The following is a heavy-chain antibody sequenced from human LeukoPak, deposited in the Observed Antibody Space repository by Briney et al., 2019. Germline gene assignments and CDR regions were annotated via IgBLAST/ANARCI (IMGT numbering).Heavy chain of an antibody. CDR3: ARDRSSRYSSSEGCFDP. D-gene: IGHD6-13*01. Sequence: ASVRVSCKASGYTFTGYYMHWVRQAPGQGLEWMGWINPNSGDTNYAQKFQGRVTMTRDTSTTTVYMELSSLRSEDTALYYCARDRSSRYSSSEGCFDPWGQGTLVTVSS. CDR1: GYTFTGYY. J-gene: IGHJ5*02. V-gene: IGHV1-2*02. CDR2: INPNSGDT.